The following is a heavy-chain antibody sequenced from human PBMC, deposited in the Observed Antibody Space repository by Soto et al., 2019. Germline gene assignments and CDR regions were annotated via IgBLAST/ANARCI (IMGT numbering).Heavy chain of an antibody. J-gene: IGHJ4*02. CDR2: IYYSGST. V-gene: IGHV4-30-4*02. Sequence: SETLSLTCTVSGGSISSGDYYWSWIRQPPGKGLEWIGYIYYSGSTYYNPSLESRVTISVDTSKNQFSLKLSSVTAADTAVYYCARGRGSSWALFDYWGQGAPVTVSS. CDR1: GGSISSGDYY. CDR3: ARGRGSSWALFDY. D-gene: IGHD6-13*01.